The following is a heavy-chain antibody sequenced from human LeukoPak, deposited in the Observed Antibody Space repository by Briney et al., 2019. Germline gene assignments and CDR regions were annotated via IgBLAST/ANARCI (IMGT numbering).Heavy chain of an antibody. CDR1: GGSISSSSYY. CDR3: ARYKQWRATFDY. D-gene: IGHD6-19*01. Sequence: SETLSLTCTVSGGSISSSSYYWGWIRQPPGKGLEWIGSIYYSGSTYYNPSLKSRVTISVDTSKNQFSLKLSSVTAADTAVYYCARYKQWRATFDYWGQGTLVTVSS. V-gene: IGHV4-39*07. J-gene: IGHJ4*02. CDR2: IYYSGST.